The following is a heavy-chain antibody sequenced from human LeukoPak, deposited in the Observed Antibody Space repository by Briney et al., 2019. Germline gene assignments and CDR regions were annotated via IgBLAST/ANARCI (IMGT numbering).Heavy chain of an antibody. J-gene: IGHJ5*02. Sequence: ASVKVSCKASVYTFAAFHIHWVRQAPGQGLEWMGWINPNGGGTIYAPKFQGRVTMTRDTSITTAYMELNSLRSDDTAVYYCARSHDYTNYVAPWGQGTLVTVSS. V-gene: IGHV1-2*02. CDR2: INPNGGGT. D-gene: IGHD4-11*01. CDR3: ARSHDYTNYVAP. CDR1: VYTFAAFH.